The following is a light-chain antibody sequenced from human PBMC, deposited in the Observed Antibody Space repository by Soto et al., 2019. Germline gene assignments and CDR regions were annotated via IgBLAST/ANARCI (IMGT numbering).Light chain of an antibody. CDR2: EVN. CDR1: SSDVGNYDL. V-gene: IGLV2-23*02. CDR3: CSYAGPTTYYV. Sequence: QSVLTQPASVSGSPGQSITISCTGTSSDVGNYDLVSWFLHHPGKAPKLLIYEVNERPSGVSNRFSGSKSGNTAPLTISGLQAEDEADYYCCSYAGPTTYYVFGPGTKVTVL. J-gene: IGLJ1*01.